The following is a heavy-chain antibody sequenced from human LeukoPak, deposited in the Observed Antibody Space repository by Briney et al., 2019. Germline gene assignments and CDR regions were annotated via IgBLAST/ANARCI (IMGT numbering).Heavy chain of an antibody. D-gene: IGHD3-10*01. CDR1: GGSFRGYY. J-gene: IGHJ6*03. V-gene: IGHV4-34*01. CDR3: ARRSWYYYGSGIGGYYMDV. CDR2: INHSGST. Sequence: SETLSLTCAVYGGSFRGYYWSWIRQPPGKGLEWIGEINHSGSTNYNPSLKSRVTISVDTSKNQFSLKLSSVTAADTAVYYCARRSWYYYGSGIGGYYMDVWGKGTTVTVSS.